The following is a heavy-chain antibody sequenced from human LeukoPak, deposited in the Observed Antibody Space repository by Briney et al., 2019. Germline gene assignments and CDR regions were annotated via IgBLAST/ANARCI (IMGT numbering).Heavy chain of an antibody. CDR3: ARGLITGAAGTYYYYGMDV. CDR2: ISNSGGST. D-gene: IGHD6-13*01. J-gene: IGHJ6*02. CDR1: GFTFSTFA. V-gene: IGHV3-64*01. Sequence: QPGGSLRLSCAASGFTFSTFAMSWVRQAPGKGLEYVSAISNSGGSTYYANSVKGRFTISRDNSKNTLYLQMGSLRGEDMAVYYCARGLITGAAGTYYYYGMDVWGQGTTVTVSS.